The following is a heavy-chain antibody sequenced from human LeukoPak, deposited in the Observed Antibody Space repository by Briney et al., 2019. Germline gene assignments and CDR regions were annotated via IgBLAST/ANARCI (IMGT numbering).Heavy chain of an antibody. Sequence: PGGSLRLSCAASGFTFSSYAMHWVRQAPGKGLEWVAVISYDGSNKYYADSVKGRFTISRDNSKNTLYLQMNSLRAEDTAVYYCARDVSYDYGDYRWFDPWGQGTLVTVSS. CDR1: GFTFSSYA. D-gene: IGHD4-17*01. CDR2: ISYDGSNK. CDR3: ARDVSYDYGDYRWFDP. J-gene: IGHJ5*02. V-gene: IGHV3-30*03.